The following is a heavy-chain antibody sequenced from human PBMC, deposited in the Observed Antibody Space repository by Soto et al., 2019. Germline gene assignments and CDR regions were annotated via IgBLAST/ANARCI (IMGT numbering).Heavy chain of an antibody. J-gene: IGHJ4*02. CDR2: IYNSGLI. CDR3: ARSRRGAVATFDL. CDR1: GASVSSGVYY. Sequence: SETLSLTCTVSGASVSSGVYYGSWIRQHPEKVLEWIGYIYNSGLISYNPSLKSRIVVSRDTSRNQLSLKVTSVTAADTAVYFCARSRRGAVATFDLWGQGTPVTVSS. D-gene: IGHD2-15*01. V-gene: IGHV4-31*03.